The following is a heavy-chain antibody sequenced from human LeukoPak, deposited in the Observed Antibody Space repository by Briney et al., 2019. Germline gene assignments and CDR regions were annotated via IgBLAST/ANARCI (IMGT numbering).Heavy chain of an antibody. D-gene: IGHD5-24*01. CDR2: ISTYNGDT. CDR1: GYTFTTYG. J-gene: IGHJ4*02. Sequence: SVKVSCQTSGYTFTTYGISWVRPAPGPGLEWMGWISTYNGDTNYAQKLQGRVTMTADTSTSTTYMELRSLRSDDTAVYYCGRDKDAYIPGTPDYWGQGTLVTVSS. V-gene: IGHV1-18*01. CDR3: GRDKDAYIPGTPDY.